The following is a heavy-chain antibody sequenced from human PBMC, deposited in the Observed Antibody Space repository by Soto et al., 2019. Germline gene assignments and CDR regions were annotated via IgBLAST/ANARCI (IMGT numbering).Heavy chain of an antibody. CDR3: ARESGGYDSSTRYGLDV. CDR2: IYYSGST. J-gene: IGHJ6*02. D-gene: IGHD6-25*01. Sequence: TLSLTCSVSGGSISSVGHYWTWIRQQPGKGLEWIGYIYYSGSTDYNPSLKSRVTISVDRSKDQFSLNLSSVTAADTAIYYCARESGGYDSSTRYGLDVWGQGTTVTVSS. CDR1: GGSISSVGHY. V-gene: IGHV4-31*03.